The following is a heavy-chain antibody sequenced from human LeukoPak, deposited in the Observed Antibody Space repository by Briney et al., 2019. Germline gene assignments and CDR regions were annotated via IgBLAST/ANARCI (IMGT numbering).Heavy chain of an antibody. CDR1: GFTVSSNY. Sequence: GGSLRLSCAASGFTVSSNYMSWVRQAPGKGLEWVSVIYSGGSTYYADSVKGRFTISRDNSKNTLYHQMNSLRAEDTAVYYCARERSGWYERYFDLWGRGTLVTVSS. CDR3: ARERSGWYERYFDL. CDR2: IYSGGST. J-gene: IGHJ2*01. D-gene: IGHD6-19*01. V-gene: IGHV3-53*01.